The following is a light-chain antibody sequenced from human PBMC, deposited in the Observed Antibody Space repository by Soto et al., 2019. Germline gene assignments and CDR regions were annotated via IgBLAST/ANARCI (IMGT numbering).Light chain of an antibody. Sequence: QSALTQPASVSGSPGQSITISCTGTSSDVGSYNFVSWYQQYPGKVPKLMIYECTKRPSGVSNRFSGSKSGNTASLTISGLQAEDEADYYCFSYAGSTYVFGTGTKLTVL. J-gene: IGLJ1*01. CDR1: SSDVGSYNF. CDR2: ECT. V-gene: IGLV2-23*01. CDR3: FSYAGSTYV.